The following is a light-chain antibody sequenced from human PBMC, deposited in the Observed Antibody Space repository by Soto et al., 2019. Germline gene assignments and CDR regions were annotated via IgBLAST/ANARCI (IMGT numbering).Light chain of an antibody. CDR1: QGIGND. J-gene: IGKJ4*01. CDR2: GAS. CDR3: QQDYNLLT. Sequence: AIQMTQSPSSLSASVGDRVTITCRASQGIGNDLAWYQQKPGEAPNLLIYGASSLQSRVPSRFSGSGSGTDFTLTISILQPEDFATYYCQQDYNLLTFGGGTKVELK. V-gene: IGKV1-6*01.